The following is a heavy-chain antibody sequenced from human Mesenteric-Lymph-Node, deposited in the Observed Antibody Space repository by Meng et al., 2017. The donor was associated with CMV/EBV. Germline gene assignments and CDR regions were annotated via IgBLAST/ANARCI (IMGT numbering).Heavy chain of an antibody. CDR2: SYNSGNT. V-gene: IGHV4-59*11. CDR3: ARVHFGYSYGSGYYFYGMDV. Sequence: SETLSLTCTVSGGSISRHYWSWIRQPPGKGLEWIGYSYNSGNTNYNPSLKSRVTISVDTSKKQLSLKLSSVTAADTAVYYCARVHFGYSYGSGYYFYGMDVWGQGTTVTVSS. CDR1: GGSISRHY. D-gene: IGHD5-18*01. J-gene: IGHJ6*02.